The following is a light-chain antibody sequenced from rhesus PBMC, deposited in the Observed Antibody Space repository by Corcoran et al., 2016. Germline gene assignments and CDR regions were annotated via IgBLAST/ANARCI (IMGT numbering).Light chain of an antibody. CDR1: QSVGSY. J-gene: IGKJ4*01. Sequence: TVVTQSPATLSLSPGERAIFSCRASQSVGSYLAWYQQKPGQVPRLLIYGASRRATGIPDRFSGSGSGTDFTLTSSSLEPEDVGVYYCQQSSNLFTFGGGTKVELK. CDR2: GAS. V-gene: IGKV3-24*04. CDR3: QQSSNLFT.